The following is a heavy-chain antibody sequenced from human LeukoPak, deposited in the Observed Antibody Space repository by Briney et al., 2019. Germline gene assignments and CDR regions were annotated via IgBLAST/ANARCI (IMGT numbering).Heavy chain of an antibody. CDR2: IYYSGST. J-gene: IGHJ4*02. CDR1: GGSISSYH. V-gene: IGHV4-59*01. CDR3: ARGSIFGVVIGEIDY. Sequence: PSETLSLTCTVSGGSISSYHWSWIRQPPGKGLEWIGYIYYSGSTNYNPSLKSRVTISVDTSKNQFSLKLSSVTAADTAVYYCARGSIFGVVIGEIDYWGQGTLVTVSS. D-gene: IGHD3-3*01.